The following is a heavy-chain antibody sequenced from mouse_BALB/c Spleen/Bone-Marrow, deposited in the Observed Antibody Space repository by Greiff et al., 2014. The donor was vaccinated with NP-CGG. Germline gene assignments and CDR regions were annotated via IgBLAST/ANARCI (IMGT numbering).Heavy chain of an antibody. D-gene: IGHD4-1*01. CDR1: GYTFTSYT. CDR3: ALANWDIGGPFAY. Sequence: VQLVESGAELARPGASVKMSCKASGYTFTSYTMHWVKQRPGQGLEWIGYINPSSGCTNYNQKFKDKATLTADKSSSTAYMQLSSLTSEDSAVYYCALANWDIGGPFAYWGQGTLVTVSA. V-gene: IGHV1-4*01. J-gene: IGHJ3*01. CDR2: INPSSGCT.